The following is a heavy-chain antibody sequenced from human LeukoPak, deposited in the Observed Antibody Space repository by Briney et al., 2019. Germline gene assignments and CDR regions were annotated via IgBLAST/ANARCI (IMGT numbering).Heavy chain of an antibody. D-gene: IGHD3-10*01. CDR1: GFTLSSYW. J-gene: IGHJ4*02. CDR3: ARGGFRELLFDF. Sequence: GGSLRLSCAASGFTLSSYWMSWVRQAPGKGLEWVANIKQDGSEKYYVDSVKGRFTISRDNAKNSLYLQMNSLRAEDTAVYYCARGGFRELLFDFWGQGTLVTVSS. V-gene: IGHV3-7*01. CDR2: IKQDGSEK.